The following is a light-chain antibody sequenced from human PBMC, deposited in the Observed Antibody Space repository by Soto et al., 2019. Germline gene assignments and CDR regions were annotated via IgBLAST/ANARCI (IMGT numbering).Light chain of an antibody. CDR3: QQYNSFSGT. J-gene: IGKJ2*02. V-gene: IGKV1-5*01. CDR2: DAS. Sequence: DIQMTQSPSTLSASVGDRVTITCRASQSISTSLAWYQQKPGKAPKLLIFDASTLQSGVPSRFSGSGSGIEFTLTISSLQSDDFATYYCQQYNSFSGTFGQGTKLEIK. CDR1: QSISTS.